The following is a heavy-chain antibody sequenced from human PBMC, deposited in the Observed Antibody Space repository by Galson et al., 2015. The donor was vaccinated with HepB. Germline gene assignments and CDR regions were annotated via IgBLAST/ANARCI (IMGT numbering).Heavy chain of an antibody. J-gene: IGHJ4*02. CDR2: ISASGGGT. CDR3: ATKWGGELLYSFDY. CDR1: GFIFSSYA. Sequence: SLRLSCAASGFIFSSYAMSWVRQAPGKGLEWVSAISASGGGTYHAESVKGRFTISRDNSKNTLFLQMNSLRAEDTAVYYCATKWGGELLYSFDYWGQGTLVSVSS. D-gene: IGHD3-10*01. V-gene: IGHV3-23*01.